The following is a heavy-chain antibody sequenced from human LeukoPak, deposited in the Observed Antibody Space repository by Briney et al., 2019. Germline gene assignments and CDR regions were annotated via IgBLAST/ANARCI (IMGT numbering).Heavy chain of an antibody. D-gene: IGHD5-18*01. V-gene: IGHV1-8*01. Sequence: ASVKVSCKASGYTFTSYGINWVRQATGQGLEWMGWMNPNSGNTGYAQKFQGRVTMTRNTSISTAYMELSSLRSEDTAVYYCARGSSGFTAMVTFDYWGQGTLVTVSS. J-gene: IGHJ4*02. CDR1: GYTFTSYG. CDR3: ARGSSGFTAMVTFDY. CDR2: MNPNSGNT.